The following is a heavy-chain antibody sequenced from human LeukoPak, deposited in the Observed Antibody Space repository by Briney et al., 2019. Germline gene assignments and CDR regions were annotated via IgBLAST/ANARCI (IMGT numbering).Heavy chain of an antibody. D-gene: IGHD3-9*01. CDR3: ARHGQERYFDWLPQARKKGYYFDY. CDR2: IYHSGST. CDR1: GGSISSSNW. J-gene: IGHJ4*02. V-gene: IGHV4-4*02. Sequence: PSETLSLTCAVSGGSISSSNWWSWVRQPPGKGLEWIGEIYHSGSTNYNPSLKSRVTILVDKSKNQFSLKLSSVTAADTAVYYCARHGQERYFDWLPQARKKGYYFDYWGQGTLVTVSS.